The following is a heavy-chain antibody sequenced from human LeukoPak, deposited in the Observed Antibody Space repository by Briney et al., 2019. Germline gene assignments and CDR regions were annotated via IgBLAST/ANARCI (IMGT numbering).Heavy chain of an antibody. CDR1: GFTFSSYS. CDR3: ARDRPYDILTGPGGVDY. D-gene: IGHD3-9*01. Sequence: GGSLRLSCAASGFTFSSYSMNWVRQAPGKGLEWVSSISSSSSYIYYADSVKGRFTISRDNAKNSLYLQMNSLRAKDTAVYYCARDRPYDILTGPGGVDYWGQGTLVTVSS. J-gene: IGHJ4*02. CDR2: ISSSSSYI. V-gene: IGHV3-21*01.